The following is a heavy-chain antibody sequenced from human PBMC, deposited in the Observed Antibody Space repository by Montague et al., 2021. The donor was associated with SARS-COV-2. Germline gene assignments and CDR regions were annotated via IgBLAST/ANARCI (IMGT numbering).Heavy chain of an antibody. CDR1: GGSISSGGYY. CDR3: ARDSGYYDPSGYSYDAFDI. Sequence: TRSLTCTVSGGSISSGGYYWSWIRQHPGKGLEWIGYIYHTGSTHYNPSLKSRVTISKETSKNHFSLNLSSVTAADSAVYYCARDSGYYDPSGYSYDAFDIWGQGTKVTVSS. V-gene: IGHV4-31*03. CDR2: IYHTGST. D-gene: IGHD3-22*01. J-gene: IGHJ3*02.